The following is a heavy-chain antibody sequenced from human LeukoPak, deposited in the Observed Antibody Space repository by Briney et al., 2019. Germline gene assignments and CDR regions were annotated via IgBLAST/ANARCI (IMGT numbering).Heavy chain of an antibody. CDR3: AKNREYGGNSPVDY. J-gene: IGHJ4*02. Sequence: GGSLRLSCAASGFTFSSYAMTWIRRAPGKGLEWVSGISGGGGTTYYADSVKGRFTISRDKSKNTLYVQMNSLGVEDTALYYCAKNREYGGNSPVDYWGQGTLVTVSS. CDR2: ISGGGGTT. D-gene: IGHD4-23*01. V-gene: IGHV3-23*01. CDR1: GFTFSSYA.